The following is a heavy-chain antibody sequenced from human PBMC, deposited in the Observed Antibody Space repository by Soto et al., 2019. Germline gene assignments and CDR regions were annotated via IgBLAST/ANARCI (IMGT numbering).Heavy chain of an antibody. V-gene: IGHV3-23*01. CDR3: APMGV. Sequence: GGSLRLSCAASGFTFSSYAMSWVRQTPGKGLEWVSGISGSDNSTYYADSVKGRFTISRDNSKNTLYLQMSSLRADDTAVYYCAPMGVWGQGTTVTVSS. CDR1: GFTFSSYA. J-gene: IGHJ6*02. CDR2: ISGSDNST.